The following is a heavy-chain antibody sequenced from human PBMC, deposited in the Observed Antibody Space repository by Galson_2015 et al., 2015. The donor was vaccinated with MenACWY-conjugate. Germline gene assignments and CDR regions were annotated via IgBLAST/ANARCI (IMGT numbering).Heavy chain of an antibody. Sequence: SLRLSCAASGFTFSNYAMNWVCQPPGKGLEWVSTIIASGGDTYYADSVKGRFTISRDNSKNTLNLQMNTLRAEDTAVYYCAKDKNYGDFGDFDHWGQGTLVTVSS. D-gene: IGHD4-17*01. CDR3: AKDKNYGDFGDFDH. V-gene: IGHV3-23*01. CDR1: GFTFSNYA. J-gene: IGHJ4*02. CDR2: IIASGGDT.